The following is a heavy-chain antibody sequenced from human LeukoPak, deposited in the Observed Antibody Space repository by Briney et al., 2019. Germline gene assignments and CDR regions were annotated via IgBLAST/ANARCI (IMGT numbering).Heavy chain of an antibody. CDR2: ISGGGGST. CDR3: ARDKWFGEFNDAFDI. V-gene: IGHV3-23*01. Sequence: PGGSLRLSCAASGFTFSSYAMNWVRQAPGKGLEWVSAISGGGGSTYYADSLKGRFTSSRDNAKNSLYLQMNSLIAEDTAVYYCARDKWFGEFNDAFDIWGQGTMDTVSS. D-gene: IGHD3-10*01. CDR1: GFTFSSYA. J-gene: IGHJ3*02.